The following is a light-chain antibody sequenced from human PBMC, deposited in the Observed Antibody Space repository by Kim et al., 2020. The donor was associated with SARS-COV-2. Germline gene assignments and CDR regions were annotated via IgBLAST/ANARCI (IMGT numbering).Light chain of an antibody. CDR3: IQHKSYPRT. V-gene: IGKV1-17*01. CDR2: AEF. CDR1: QGIRND. J-gene: IGKJ2*02. Sequence: DIQMTQSPPSLSASVGDRVTITCRASQGIRNDLGWYQQKPGKAPKRLIYAEFSLQSGVPSRFSGSGSGSEFTLTHSSLQPDECATQYCIQHKSYPRTCGQGTKLEI.